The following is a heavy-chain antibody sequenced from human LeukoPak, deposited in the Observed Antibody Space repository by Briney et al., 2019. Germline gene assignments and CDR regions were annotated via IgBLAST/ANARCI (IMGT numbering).Heavy chain of an antibody. J-gene: IGHJ4*02. CDR1: GFTFSSYG. V-gene: IGHV3-30*18. D-gene: IGHD3-10*01. CDR3: AKDFVSSYGSGS. Sequence: PGGSLRLSCAASGFTFSSYGMHWVRQAPGKGLEWVAVMSYDGSNKYYADSVKGRFTISRDNSKNTLYLQMNSLRAEDTAVYYCAKDFVSSYGSGSWGQGTLVTVSS. CDR2: MSYDGSNK.